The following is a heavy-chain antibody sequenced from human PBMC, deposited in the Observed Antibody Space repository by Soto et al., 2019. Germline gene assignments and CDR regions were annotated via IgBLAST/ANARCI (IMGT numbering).Heavy chain of an antibody. Sequence: GGSLRLSCAASGFTFSSYGMHWVRQAAGKGLEWVAVISYDGSNKYYADSVKGRFTISRDNSKNTLYLQMNSLRAEDTAVYYCAKSYWGGDCYPDWYFDLWGRGTLVPVSS. CDR1: GFTFSSYG. J-gene: IGHJ2*01. V-gene: IGHV3-30*18. CDR2: ISYDGSNK. CDR3: AKSYWGGDCYPDWYFDL. D-gene: IGHD2-21*01.